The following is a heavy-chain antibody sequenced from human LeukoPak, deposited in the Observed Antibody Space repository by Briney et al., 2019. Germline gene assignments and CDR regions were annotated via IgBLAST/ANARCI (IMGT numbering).Heavy chain of an antibody. CDR1: GFTFSDYY. CDR2: ISLSGSHT. J-gene: IGHJ3*02. D-gene: IGHD2-2*01. Sequence: GGSLRLSCAASGFTFSDYYMSWIRQAPGKGLEWVSYISLSGSHTNYVDSVKGRFTISRDNAEKSVYLHMSSLRVEDTAVYYCARGLRRDCDSTSCWAAVDIWGQGTMVTVSS. V-gene: IGHV3-11*03. CDR3: ARGLRRDCDSTSCWAAVDI.